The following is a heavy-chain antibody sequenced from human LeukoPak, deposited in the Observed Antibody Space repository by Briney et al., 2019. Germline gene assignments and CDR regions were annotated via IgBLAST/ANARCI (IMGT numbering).Heavy chain of an antibody. Sequence: GGSLRLSCAASGFTFSSYSINWVRQAPGKGLEWVSSISSSISYIYYADSVKGRFTISRDNAKNSLYLQMNSLRAEDTAVYYCARDAHYDFWSGYYSMWPLGYWGQGTLVTVSS. V-gene: IGHV3-21*01. CDR3: ARDAHYDFWSGYYSMWPLGY. D-gene: IGHD3-3*01. CDR1: GFTFSSYS. CDR2: ISSSISYI. J-gene: IGHJ4*02.